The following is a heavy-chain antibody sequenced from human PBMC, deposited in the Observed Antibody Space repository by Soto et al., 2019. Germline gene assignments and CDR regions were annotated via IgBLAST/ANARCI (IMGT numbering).Heavy chain of an antibody. Sequence: GGSLRLSCAASGFTFSPYAMSWVRQASGKGLEWVSSITGSGTSIYYADSVKGRFTISRDNSKNTLYLQMNSLRAEDTAVYYCARYLTPDTAMVTYVYWGQGTLVTVSS. CDR2: ITGSGTSI. D-gene: IGHD5-18*01. CDR1: GFTFSPYA. CDR3: ARYLTPDTAMVTYVY. J-gene: IGHJ4*02. V-gene: IGHV3-23*01.